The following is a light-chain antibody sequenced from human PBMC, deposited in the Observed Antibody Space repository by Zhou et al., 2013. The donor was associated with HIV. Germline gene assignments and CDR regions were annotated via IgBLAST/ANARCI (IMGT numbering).Light chain of an antibody. J-gene: IGKJ2*01. V-gene: IGKV1-39*01. CDR1: QSISSY. CDR3: QQSYSTPHT. CDR2: AAV. Sequence: DIQMTQSPSSLSASVGDRVTITCRASQSISSYLNWYQQTPGKAPKLLIYAAVSLQSGVPSRFSGSGSGTDFTLTIRSLQPEDFATYYCQQSYSTPHTFGQGTKLEIK.